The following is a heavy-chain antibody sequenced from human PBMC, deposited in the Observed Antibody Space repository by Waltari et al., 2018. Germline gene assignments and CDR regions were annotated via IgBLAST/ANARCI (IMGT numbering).Heavy chain of an antibody. CDR1: GYSISSGYY. V-gene: IGHV4-38-2*01. D-gene: IGHD1-26*01. CDR2: IYHSGST. CDR3: ASELKGYYYYMDV. J-gene: IGHJ6*03. Sequence: QVQLQESGPGLVKPSETLSLTCAVSGYSISSGYYWGWIRQPPGKGLEWIGSIYHSGSTYDNPSLKSRVTISVDTSKNQFSLKLSSVTAADTAVYYCASELKGYYYYMDVWGKGTTVTVSS.